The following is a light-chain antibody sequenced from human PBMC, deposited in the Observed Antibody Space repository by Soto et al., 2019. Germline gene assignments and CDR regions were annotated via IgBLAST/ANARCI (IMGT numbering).Light chain of an antibody. CDR2: WAS. Sequence: DIVMTQSPDSLAVSLGERATINCKPSQSVFYNSNHKHYLAWYQHKPGQPPRLLIYWASTRESEVPDRFSGNGSGKDFALTVSSQQPEDVAVYLCQQYYITPRTCGGGTKGEIK. V-gene: IGKV4-1*01. J-gene: IGKJ4*01. CDR3: QQYYITPRT. CDR1: QSVFYNSNHKHY.